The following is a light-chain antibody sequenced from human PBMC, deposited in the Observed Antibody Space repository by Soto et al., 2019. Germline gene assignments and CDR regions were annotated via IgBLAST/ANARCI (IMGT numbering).Light chain of an antibody. CDR3: ATWDDRLNGYV. Sequence: QSVLTQPPSASGTPGQRVAISCSGSSSNIGSNTVNWYQQLPGTAPKLLMYSENQRPSGVPDRFSGSRSGTSASLAISGLQSEDEADYYCATWDDRLNGYVFGTGTKVTVL. CDR2: SEN. CDR1: SSNIGSNT. J-gene: IGLJ1*01. V-gene: IGLV1-44*01.